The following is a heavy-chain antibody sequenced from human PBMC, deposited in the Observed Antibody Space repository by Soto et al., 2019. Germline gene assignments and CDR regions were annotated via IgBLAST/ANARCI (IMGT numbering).Heavy chain of an antibody. Sequence: ASLNVSFKASGYTFTNSDINLFRHSPLQCLEWMGLINPDIGHAAYAQNFHGIVTFTTSTSTSTVYMEMRSLGSEDTAVYYCARRPHCSGGICYYGLDNWGQGTLVTVSS. V-gene: IGHV1-8*01. CDR1: GYTFTNSD. D-gene: IGHD3-10*01. CDR3: ARRPHCSGGICYYGLDN. J-gene: IGHJ4*02. CDR2: INPDIGHA.